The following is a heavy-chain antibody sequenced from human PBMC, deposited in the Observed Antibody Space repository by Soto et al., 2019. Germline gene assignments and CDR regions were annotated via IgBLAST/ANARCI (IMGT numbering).Heavy chain of an antibody. J-gene: IGHJ4*02. CDR2: INPNSGGT. D-gene: IGHD6-13*01. CDR1: GYTFTGYY. Sequence: ASVKVSCKASGYTFTGYYMHWVRQAPGQGLEWMGWINPNSGGTNYAQKFQGRVTMTRDTSISTAYMELSRLRSDDTAVYYCARSPRGVAAAPYYFDYWGQGTLVTSPQ. CDR3: ARSPRGVAAAPYYFDY. V-gene: IGHV1-2*02.